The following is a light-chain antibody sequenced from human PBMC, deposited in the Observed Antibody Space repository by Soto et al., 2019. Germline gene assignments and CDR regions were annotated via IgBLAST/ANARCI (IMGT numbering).Light chain of an antibody. J-gene: IGLJ1*01. CDR3: CSYAGSYTYV. Sequence: QSVLTQPASVSGSPGQSITISCTGTSSDVGGYNYVSWYQQHPGKAPKLMIYEVSNRPSGVSNRSSGSKSGNTASLTISGLQAEDEADYYCCSYAGSYTYVFGSGTKV. CDR2: EVS. V-gene: IGLV2-14*01. CDR1: SSDVGGYNY.